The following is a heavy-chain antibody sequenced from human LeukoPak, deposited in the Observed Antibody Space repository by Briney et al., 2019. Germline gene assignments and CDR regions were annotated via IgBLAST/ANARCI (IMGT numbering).Heavy chain of an antibody. J-gene: IGHJ5*02. V-gene: IGHV3-9*01. CDR2: ISWNSGSI. CDR1: GFTFDDYA. Sequence: GRSLRLSCAASGFTFDDYAMHWVRQAPGKGLEWVSGISWNSGSIGYADSVKGRFTISRDNAKNSLYLQMNSLRAEETALYYCAKAVGFEWEQGEPGWFAPGGKGTLVTVS. D-gene: IGHD1-26*01. CDR3: AKAVGFEWEQGEPGWFAP.